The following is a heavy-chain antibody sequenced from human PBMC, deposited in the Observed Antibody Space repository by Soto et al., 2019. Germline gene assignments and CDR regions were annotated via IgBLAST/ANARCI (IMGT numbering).Heavy chain of an antibody. Sequence: GESLKLSCTGSGYSFTRYWIGWVRQMPGKGLEWMGIIYPGDSDTRYSPSFQGQVTISADKSISTAYLQWSSLKASDTAMYYCARSPSGWYNWFDPWGQGTLVTVSS. CDR1: GYSFTRYW. CDR3: ARSPSGWYNWFDP. J-gene: IGHJ5*02. V-gene: IGHV5-51*01. CDR2: IYPGDSDT. D-gene: IGHD6-19*01.